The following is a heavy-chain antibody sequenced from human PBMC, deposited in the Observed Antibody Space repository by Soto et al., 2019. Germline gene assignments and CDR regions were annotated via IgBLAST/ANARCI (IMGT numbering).Heavy chain of an antibody. CDR2: IYHSGST. CDR3: ARVNGWESSGWYVDY. CDR1: GGSISSSNW. J-gene: IGHJ4*02. Sequence: QVQLQESGPGLVKPSGTLSLTCAVSGGSISSSNWWSWVRQPPGKGLEWIGEIYHSGSTNYNPSLKSRVTISVNKSKNQFYLKLSSVTAADTAVYYCARVNGWESSGWYVDYWGQGTLVTVSS. D-gene: IGHD6-19*01. V-gene: IGHV4-4*02.